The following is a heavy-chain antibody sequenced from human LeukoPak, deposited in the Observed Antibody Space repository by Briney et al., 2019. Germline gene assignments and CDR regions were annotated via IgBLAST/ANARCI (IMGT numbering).Heavy chain of an antibody. CDR1: GYSFTGYY. J-gene: IGHJ5*02. CDR3: ARGIAQNGFDP. CDR2: INPNSGGT. V-gene: IGHV1-2*06. Sequence: ASVVVSCKASGYSFTGYYIHWVRQAPGQGLEWMGRINPNSGGTNYAQKFQGRVTLTTDTSISTAYMELSRLRSDDTAVYYCARGIAQNGFDPWGQGTLVTVSS. D-gene: IGHD6-13*01.